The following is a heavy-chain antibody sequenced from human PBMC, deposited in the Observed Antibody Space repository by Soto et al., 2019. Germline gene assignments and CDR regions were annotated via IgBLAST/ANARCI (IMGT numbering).Heavy chain of an antibody. CDR2: ISGSGGST. J-gene: IGHJ4*02. CDR1: GFTFSSYA. D-gene: IGHD3-22*01. Sequence: GGSLRLSCAASGFTFSSYAMSWVRQAPGKGLEWVSAISGSGGSTYYADSVKGRFTISRDNSKNTLYLQMNSLRAEDTAVYYCAKAGDSYYYDSSGLNHLIDYWGQGTLVTVSS. CDR3: AKAGDSYYYDSSGLNHLIDY. V-gene: IGHV3-23*01.